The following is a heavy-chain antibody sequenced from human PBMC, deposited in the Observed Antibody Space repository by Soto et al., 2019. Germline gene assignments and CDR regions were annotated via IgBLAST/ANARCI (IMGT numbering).Heavy chain of an antibody. V-gene: IGHV1-69*06. CDR2: ILPIFATA. D-gene: IGHD2-2*01. CDR3: AGRCDSTTCLGHFDY. Sequence: QVQLVQSGAEVKKPGSSVKVSCKASGDTFNNYVVNWVRQAPGQGLEWLGGILPIFATANYAQKFQGRVTITADKSTSTAYMELTGLRSEDTAVSYCAGRCDSTTCLGHFDYWGQGTLVTVAS. J-gene: IGHJ4*02. CDR1: GDTFNNYV.